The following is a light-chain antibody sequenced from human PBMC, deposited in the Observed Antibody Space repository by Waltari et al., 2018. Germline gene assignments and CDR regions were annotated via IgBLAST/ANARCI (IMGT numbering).Light chain of an antibody. Sequence: DIQMTQSPSSLSASVGDRVTITCRVSQSISSYLNWYQQKPGKAPKLLIYAASSLQSGVPSRFSGSGSGTDFTLTISSLQPEDFATYYLQQSYSTPTFGQGTKVEIK. V-gene: IGKV1-39*01. CDR1: QSISSY. CDR2: AAS. J-gene: IGKJ1*01. CDR3: QQSYSTPT.